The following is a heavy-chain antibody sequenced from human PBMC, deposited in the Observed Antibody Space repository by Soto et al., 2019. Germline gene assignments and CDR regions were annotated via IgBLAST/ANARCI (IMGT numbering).Heavy chain of an antibody. V-gene: IGHV3-49*03. Sequence: GGSLRLSCTASGFTFGDYAMSWFRQAPGKGLEWVGFIRSKAYGGTTEYAASVKGRFTISRDDSKSIAHLQMNSLKTEDTAAYYCPRGSPTIFGVVSPFDYWGQGTLVTVSS. CDR2: IRSKAYGGTT. J-gene: IGHJ4*02. CDR3: PRGSPTIFGVVSPFDY. D-gene: IGHD3-3*01. CDR1: GFTFGDYA.